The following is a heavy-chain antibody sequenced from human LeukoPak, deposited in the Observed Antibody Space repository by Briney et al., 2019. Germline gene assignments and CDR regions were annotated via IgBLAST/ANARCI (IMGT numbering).Heavy chain of an antibody. CDR1: GGSISSYY. Sequence: SETLSLTCTVSGGSISSYYWSWIRQPPGKGLEWIGYIYYSGSTNCNPSLKSRVTISVDTSKNQFSLKLSSVTAADTAVYYCARLLGGTNWNYGHWFDPWGQGTLVTVSS. CDR3: ARLLGGTNWNYGHWFDP. CDR2: IYYSGST. V-gene: IGHV4-59*08. J-gene: IGHJ5*02. D-gene: IGHD1-7*01.